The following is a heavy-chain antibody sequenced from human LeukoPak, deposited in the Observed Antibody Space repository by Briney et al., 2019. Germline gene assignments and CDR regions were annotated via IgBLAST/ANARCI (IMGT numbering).Heavy chain of an antibody. D-gene: IGHD3-22*01. V-gene: IGHV4-61*02. Sequence: TLSLTCTVSGGSISSGSYYWSWIRQPAGKGLEWIGRIYTSGSTNYNPSLKSRVTISGDTSKNQFSLKLSSVTAADTAVYYCARDTVDSSGYYLNWFDPRGQGTLVTVSS. CDR1: GGSISSGSYY. J-gene: IGHJ5*02. CDR3: ARDTVDSSGYYLNWFDP. CDR2: IYTSGST.